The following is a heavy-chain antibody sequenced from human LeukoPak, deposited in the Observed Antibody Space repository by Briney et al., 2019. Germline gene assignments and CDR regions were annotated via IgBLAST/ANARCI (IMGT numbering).Heavy chain of an antibody. D-gene: IGHD5-12*01. CDR1: GGSFSSRPYY. Sequence: SQTLTLTCTVSGGSFSSRPYYWSWIRQPAGKGLEWIGRIYTSGDTDYNPSLKSRVTISVDTSKNQFSLQLSSLTASDTAVYYCARVGPYIEVDPWGQGTLVIVSS. J-gene: IGHJ5*02. V-gene: IGHV4-61*02. CDR2: IYTSGDT. CDR3: ARVGPYIEVDP.